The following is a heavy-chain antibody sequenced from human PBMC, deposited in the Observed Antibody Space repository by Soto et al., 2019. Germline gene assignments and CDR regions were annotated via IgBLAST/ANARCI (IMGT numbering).Heavy chain of an antibody. CDR1: GLVFSSFW. CDR2: IKQDGSEK. V-gene: IGHV3-7*01. J-gene: IGHJ6*02. CDR3: ARGHKGLEV. Sequence: PGGSPRLSCEASGLVFSSFWMSWVRQAPGKGLEWVAYIKQDGSEKYYVDSVKGRFTISRDNPKSSLYLQMNNLRAEDTAVYYCARGHKGLEVWGQGTTVTVSS.